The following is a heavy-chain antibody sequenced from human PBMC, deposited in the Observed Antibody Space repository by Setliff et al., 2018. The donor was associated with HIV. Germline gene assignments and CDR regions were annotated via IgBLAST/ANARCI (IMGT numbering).Heavy chain of an antibody. CDR1: GGSISSSSYY. J-gene: IGHJ4*02. CDR2: IYYSGST. D-gene: IGHD5-18*01. Sequence: SETLSLTCTVSGGSISSSSYYWDWIRKPPGKGLEWIGSIYYSGSTYYNPSLKSRVTISVDTSKNQFSLKLSSVTAADTAVYYCARHSVYTAVDYWGQGTLVTVSS. V-gene: IGHV4-39*01. CDR3: ARHSVYTAVDY.